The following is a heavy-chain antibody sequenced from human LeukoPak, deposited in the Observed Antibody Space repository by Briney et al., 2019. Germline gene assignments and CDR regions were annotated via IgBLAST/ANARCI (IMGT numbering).Heavy chain of an antibody. CDR3: ARAAYAYGDFDY. CDR2: IYYSGIT. D-gene: IGHD4-17*01. J-gene: IGHJ4*02. Sequence: SETLSLTCTVSGGSIRSYYWSWIRQPPGKGLEWIGYIYYSGITNYNPSLKSRVTISVDTSKNRFSLRLSSVTAADTALYYCARAAYAYGDFDYWGQGTLVTVSS. V-gene: IGHV4-59*01. CDR1: GGSIRSYY.